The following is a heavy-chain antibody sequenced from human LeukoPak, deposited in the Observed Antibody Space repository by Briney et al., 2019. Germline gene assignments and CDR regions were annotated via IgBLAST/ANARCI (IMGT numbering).Heavy chain of an antibody. CDR3: AKDISSGVTVPEPDI. CDR1: GFTFSTYG. V-gene: IGHV3-30*18. CDR2: ISFDGTDK. D-gene: IGHD1-14*01. Sequence: PGGSLRLSCAASGFTFSTYGMHWVRQAPGKGLEWVAVISFDGTDKYSADSVKGRFTTSRDNSKNALYLQMNGLRAEDTALYYCAKDISSGVTVPEPDIWGQGTMVTVSS. J-gene: IGHJ3*02.